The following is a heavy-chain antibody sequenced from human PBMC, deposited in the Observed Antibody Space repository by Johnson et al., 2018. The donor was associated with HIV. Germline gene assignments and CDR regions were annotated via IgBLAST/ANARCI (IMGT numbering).Heavy chain of an antibody. J-gene: IGHJ3*02. V-gene: IGHV3-30-3*01. CDR1: GFTFSSNA. CDR2: ISYDGSNK. Sequence: VQLVESGGGLVPPGGSLRLSCEASGFTFSSNAMHWVRQAPGKGLEWVAVISYDGSNKYYADSVKGRFTISRDNSKNTLYLQMNSLRAEDTAVYYCARGAWFGETDAFDIWGQGTMVTVSS. D-gene: IGHD3-10*01. CDR3: ARGAWFGETDAFDI.